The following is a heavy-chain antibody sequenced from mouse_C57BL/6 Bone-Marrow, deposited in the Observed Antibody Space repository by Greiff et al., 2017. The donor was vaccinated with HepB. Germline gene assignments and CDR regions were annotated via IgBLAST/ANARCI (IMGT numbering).Heavy chain of an antibody. CDR3: ARGVARDY. D-gene: IGHD1-1*01. V-gene: IGHV5-4*03. CDR1: GFTFSSYA. CDR2: ISDGGSYT. Sequence: DVMLVESGGGLVKPGGSLKLSCAASGFTFSSYAMSWVRQTPEKRLEWVATISDGGSYTYYPDNVKGRFTISRDNAKNNLYLQMSHLKSEDTAMYYCARGVARDYWGQGTTLTVSS. J-gene: IGHJ2*01.